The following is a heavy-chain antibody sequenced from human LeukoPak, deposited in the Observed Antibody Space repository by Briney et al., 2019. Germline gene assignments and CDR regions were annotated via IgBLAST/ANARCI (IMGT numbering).Heavy chain of an antibody. J-gene: IGHJ4*02. D-gene: IGHD6-13*01. Sequence: GGSLRLSCAASGFTFSSYWTHWVRQAPGKGLVWVSRINSDGSSTSYADSVKGRFTISRDNAKNTLYLQMNSLRAEDTAVYYCARDSSIAAAGTRLFDYWGQGTLVTVSS. CDR2: INSDGSST. V-gene: IGHV3-74*01. CDR3: ARDSSIAAAGTRLFDY. CDR1: GFTFSSYW.